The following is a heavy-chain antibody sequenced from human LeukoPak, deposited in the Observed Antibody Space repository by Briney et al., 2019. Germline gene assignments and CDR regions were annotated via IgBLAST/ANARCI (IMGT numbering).Heavy chain of an antibody. D-gene: IGHD1-26*01. CDR3: AKDLREGADY. CDR1: GLTFSNYA. V-gene: IGHV3-23*01. Sequence: GGSLRLSCAASGLTFSNYALNWVRQAPGKGLEWVSAIGGRGGSTYYADSVKGRFTISRDNSKNTLFLQMTSLRAEDTAVYYCAKDLREGADYWGQGTLVTVSS. J-gene: IGHJ4*02. CDR2: IGGRGGST.